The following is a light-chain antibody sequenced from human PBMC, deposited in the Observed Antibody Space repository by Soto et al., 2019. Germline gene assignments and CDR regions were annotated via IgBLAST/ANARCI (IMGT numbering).Light chain of an antibody. CDR1: QSVSSY. J-gene: IGKJ5*01. Sequence: ETVLTQSPATLSLSPGERATLSCRASQSVSSYLAWYQQKPGQAPRLLIYDASNRATGIPARFSGGGRGTDFTLTISILEPEDFAVCYWQQRSSFPLTFGQGTRLEIK. CDR2: DAS. CDR3: QQRSSFPLT. V-gene: IGKV3D-11*02.